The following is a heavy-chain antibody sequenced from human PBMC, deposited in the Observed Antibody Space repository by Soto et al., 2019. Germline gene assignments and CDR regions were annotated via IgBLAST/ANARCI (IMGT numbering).Heavy chain of an antibody. CDR3: AKDLSIAEAYDIFDV. J-gene: IGHJ3*01. V-gene: IGHV3-23*01. D-gene: IGHD6-19*01. CDR1: GFTFSSYA. CDR2: ISGGRGRT. Sequence: EVQVLESGGGLVQPGGSLRLSCAASGFTFSSYAMNWVRQAPGKGLEWVSGISGGRGRTNYADSVKGRFTISRDNSKNTVHLQMKSLRAEDTAVYYCAKDLSIAEAYDIFDVWGQGTMVTVSS.